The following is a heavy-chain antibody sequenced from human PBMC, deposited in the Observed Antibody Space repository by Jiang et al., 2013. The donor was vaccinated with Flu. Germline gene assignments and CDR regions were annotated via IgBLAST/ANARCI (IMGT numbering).Heavy chain of an antibody. Sequence: KPTQTLTLTCTFSGFSLSTNGMRVSWIRQPPGKALEWLARIDWDDDKFYSTSLQTRLTISKDTSRNQVVLTMTNMDPVDTGTYYCARMSRAGFDWGQGTLVTVSS. V-gene: IGHV2-70*04. CDR3: ARMSRAGFD. CDR2: IDWDDDK. D-gene: IGHD6-13*01. CDR1: GFSLSTNGMR. J-gene: IGHJ4*02.